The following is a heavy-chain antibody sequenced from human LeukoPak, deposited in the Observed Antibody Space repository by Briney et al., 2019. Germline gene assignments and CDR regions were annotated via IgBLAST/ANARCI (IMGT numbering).Heavy chain of an antibody. Sequence: SETLSLTCTVSGGSISSYYWSWIRQPPGKGLEWIGYIYYSGSTNYNPSLKSRVTISVDTSKNQFSLKLSSVTAADTAVYYCARHSSSWPSGGFDPWGQGTLVTVSS. J-gene: IGHJ5*02. V-gene: IGHV4-59*08. D-gene: IGHD6-13*01. CDR2: IYYSGST. CDR3: ARHSSSWPSGGFDP. CDR1: GGSISSYY.